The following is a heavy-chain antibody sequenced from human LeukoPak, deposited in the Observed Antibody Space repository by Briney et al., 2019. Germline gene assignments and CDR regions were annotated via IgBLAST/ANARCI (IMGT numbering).Heavy chain of an antibody. CDR1: GGSISSYY. J-gene: IGHJ6*03. Sequence: PSETLSLTCTVSGGSISSYYWSWIRQPPGKGLEWIGYIYYSGSTNYNPSLKSRVTISVDTSKNQFSLKLSSVTAADTAVYYCVRSRVGYYYYMDVWGKGTTVTISS. D-gene: IGHD5/OR15-5a*01. V-gene: IGHV4-59*08. CDR3: VRSRVGYYYYMDV. CDR2: IYYSGST.